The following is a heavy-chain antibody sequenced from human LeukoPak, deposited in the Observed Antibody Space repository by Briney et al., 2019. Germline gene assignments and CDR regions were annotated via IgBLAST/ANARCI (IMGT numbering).Heavy chain of an antibody. D-gene: IGHD2-2*01. CDR1: GLTVSSTY. J-gene: IGHJ4*02. Sequence: PGGSLRLSCAASGLTVSSTYMSWVREAPAKGLELVAVIFSGSSTYYADSVKGRFTIIRDNSKNTLSLQMNSRRAEDTAVYYCARGETSSYDYWGQGTLVTVSS. CDR3: ARGETSSYDY. V-gene: IGHV3-53*01. CDR2: IFSGSST.